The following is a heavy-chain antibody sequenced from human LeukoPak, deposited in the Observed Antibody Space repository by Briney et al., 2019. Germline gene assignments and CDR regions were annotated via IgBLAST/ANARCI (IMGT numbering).Heavy chain of an antibody. V-gene: IGHV3-21*03. Sequence: GGSLRLSCAASGFTFNSYNMNWVRQAPGKGLEWVSSISSGSSYIYYADSVKGRFTTSRDNAKNSLYLQMNSLRAEDTAVYYCARLSCSGGTCHSSRGNFDYWGQGTLVTVSS. CDR2: ISSGSSYI. D-gene: IGHD2-15*01. CDR1: GFTFNSYN. CDR3: ARLSCSGGTCHSSRGNFDY. J-gene: IGHJ4*02.